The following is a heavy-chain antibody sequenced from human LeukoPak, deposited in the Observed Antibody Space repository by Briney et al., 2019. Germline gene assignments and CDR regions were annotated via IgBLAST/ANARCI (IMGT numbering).Heavy chain of an antibody. CDR3: ARDCGGDCPHFDY. D-gene: IGHD2-21*02. CDR2: IYYSGST. V-gene: IGHV4-31*03. CDR1: GGSISSGGYY. J-gene: IGHJ4*02. Sequence: SQTVSLTCTVSGGSISSGGYYWSWIRQHPGKGLEWIGYIYYSGSTYYNPSLKSRVTISVDTSKNQFSLKLSSVTAADTAVYYCARDCGGDCPHFDYWGQGTLVTVSS.